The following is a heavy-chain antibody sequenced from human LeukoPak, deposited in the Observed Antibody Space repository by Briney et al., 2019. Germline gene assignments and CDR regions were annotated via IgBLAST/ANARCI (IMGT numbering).Heavy chain of an antibody. CDR3: ARDRVAAASLDY. J-gene: IGHJ4*02. D-gene: IGHD6-13*01. CDR1: GGSVSSGSYY. V-gene: IGHV4-61*01. Sequence: NPSETLSLTCTVSGGSVSSGSYYWSWIRQPPGKGLEWIGYIYYSGGTSYNPSLKSRGTISVDTSKNQFSLKLSSVTAADTAVYYCARDRVAAASLDYWGQGTLVTVSS. CDR2: IYYSGGT.